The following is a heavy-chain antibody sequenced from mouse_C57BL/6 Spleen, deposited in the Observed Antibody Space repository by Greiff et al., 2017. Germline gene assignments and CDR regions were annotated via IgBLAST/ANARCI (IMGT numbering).Heavy chain of an antibody. CDR1: GYSITSGYY. D-gene: IGHD2-4*01. V-gene: IGHV3-6*01. CDR2: ISYDGSN. J-gene: IGHJ4*01. CDR3: ARWHYDYDEGYAMDY. Sequence: VQLKESGPGLVKPSQSLSLTCSVTGYSITSGYYWNWIRQFPGNKLEWMGYISYDGSNNYKPTLKNRISITRDTSKNQFCLKLNSMTTEDTATYYCARWHYDYDEGYAMDYWGQGTSVTVSS.